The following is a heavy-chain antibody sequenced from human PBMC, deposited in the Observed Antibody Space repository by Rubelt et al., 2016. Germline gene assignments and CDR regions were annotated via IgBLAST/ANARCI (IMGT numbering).Heavy chain of an antibody. V-gene: IGHV3-23*01. Sequence: KGLEWVSTFGDGGSDPSYADSVKGRFTVSRDNSKNTLYLQMNSLRTEDTAVYYCARDSLVTYYYDSSDPIDAFDIWGQGTMVTVSS. CDR3: ARDSLVTYYYDSSDPIDAFDI. CDR2: FGDGGSDP. D-gene: IGHD3-22*01. J-gene: IGHJ3*02.